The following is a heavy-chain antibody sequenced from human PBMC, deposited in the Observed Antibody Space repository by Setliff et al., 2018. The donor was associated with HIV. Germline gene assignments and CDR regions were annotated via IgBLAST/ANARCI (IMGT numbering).Heavy chain of an antibody. Sequence: KTSETLSLTCTVSGGSISSSSYYWGWIRQPPGKGLEWIGSIYYSGSTYYNPSLKSRVTISVDTSKNQFSLKLSSVTAADTAVYYCARQESYGNGGLYYFDYWGQGTLVTVSS. CDR3: ARQESYGNGGLYYFDY. J-gene: IGHJ4*02. V-gene: IGHV4-39*01. D-gene: IGHD2-8*02. CDR1: GGSISSSSYY. CDR2: IYYSGST.